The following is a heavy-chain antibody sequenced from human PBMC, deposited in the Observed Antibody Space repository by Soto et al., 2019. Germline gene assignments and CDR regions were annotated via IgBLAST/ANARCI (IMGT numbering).Heavy chain of an antibody. D-gene: IGHD3-3*01. Sequence: SETLSLTCTVSGGSIISYYWSWIRQHPGKGLEWIGYISYSGRTYYNPSLKSRVTISVDTSKNQFSLKLSSVTAADTAVYYCARDSGRRSFGVVTDFDYWGQGALVTVS. CDR2: ISYSGRT. CDR3: ARDSGRRSFGVVTDFDY. CDR1: GGSIISYY. J-gene: IGHJ4*02. V-gene: IGHV4-59*06.